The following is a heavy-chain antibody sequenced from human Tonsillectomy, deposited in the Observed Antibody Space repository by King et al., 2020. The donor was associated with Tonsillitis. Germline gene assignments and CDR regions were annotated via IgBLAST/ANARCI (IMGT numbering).Heavy chain of an antibody. CDR2: ISSSGSTI. CDR3: ARDGVTIFGVVTNDAFDI. CDR1: GFTFSDYY. V-gene: IGHV3-11*01. J-gene: IGHJ3*02. D-gene: IGHD3-3*01. Sequence: VQLVESGGGLVKPGGSLRLSCAASGFTFSDYYMSWIRQAPGKGLEWVSYISSSGSTIYYADSVKGRFTISRENAKNSLYLQMNSLRAEDTAVYYCARDGVTIFGVVTNDAFDIWGQGTMVTVSS.